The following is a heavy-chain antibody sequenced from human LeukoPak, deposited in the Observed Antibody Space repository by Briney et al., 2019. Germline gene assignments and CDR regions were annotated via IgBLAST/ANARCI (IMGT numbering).Heavy chain of an antibody. D-gene: IGHD2-21*01. CDR1: GFTFSSYW. CDR3: AKDSLAIVVVAFDY. Sequence: PGGSLRLSCAASGFTFSSYWMSWVRQAPGKGLEWVANIKQDGSEKYYVDSVKGRFTISRDNAKNSLYLQMNSLRAEDTAVYYCAKDSLAIVVVAFDYWGQGTLVTVSS. J-gene: IGHJ4*02. CDR2: IKQDGSEK. V-gene: IGHV3-7*03.